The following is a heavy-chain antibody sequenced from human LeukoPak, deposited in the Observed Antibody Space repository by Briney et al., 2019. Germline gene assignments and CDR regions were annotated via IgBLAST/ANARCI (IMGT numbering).Heavy chain of an antibody. D-gene: IGHD5-24*01. CDR1: GFTFDDYG. CDR3: ARDHRDGYNFKAFDI. Sequence: GGSLRLSCAASGFTFDDYGMSWVRQAPGKGLEWVSGINWNGGSTGYADSVKGRFTISRDNAKNSLYLQMNSLRAEDTALYYCARDHRDGYNFKAFDIWGQGTMVTVSS. CDR2: INWNGGST. J-gene: IGHJ3*02. V-gene: IGHV3-20*04.